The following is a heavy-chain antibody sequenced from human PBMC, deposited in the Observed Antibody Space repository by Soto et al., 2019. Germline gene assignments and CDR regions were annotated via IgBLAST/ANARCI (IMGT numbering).Heavy chain of an antibody. CDR2: ISSSSSYI. V-gene: IGHV3-21*01. Sequence: GGSLRLSCAASGFTFSSYSMNWVRQAPGKGLEWVSSISSSSSYIYYADSVKGRFTISRDNAKNSLYLQMNSLRAEDTAVYYCARAPPGEDYYYMDVWGKGTTVTVSS. CDR3: ARAPPGEDYYYMDV. CDR1: GFTFSSYS. J-gene: IGHJ6*03. D-gene: IGHD4-17*01.